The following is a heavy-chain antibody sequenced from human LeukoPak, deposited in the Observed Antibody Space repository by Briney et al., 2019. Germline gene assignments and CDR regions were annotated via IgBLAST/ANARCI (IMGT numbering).Heavy chain of an antibody. CDR1: GGSINTHY. Sequence: SETLSLTCTVSGGSINTHYWGWIRQPPGKGLEWIGYVDSSDSTHYGHYNPSLKSRVSISADMSKNQFSLNMYSVTTADTAVYYCARERIGELFLNWFDPWGQGTLVTVSS. V-gene: IGHV4-59*11. J-gene: IGHJ5*02. D-gene: IGHD3-10*01. CDR3: ARERIGELFLNWFDP. CDR2: VDSSDSTHYG.